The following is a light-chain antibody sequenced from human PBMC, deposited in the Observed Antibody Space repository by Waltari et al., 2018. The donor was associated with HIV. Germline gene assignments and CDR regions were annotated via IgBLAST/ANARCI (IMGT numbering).Light chain of an antibody. V-gene: IGLV7-43*01. J-gene: IGLJ2*01. CDR3: LLYVADSYL. CDR2: AGD. CDR1: FGTVTASSY. Sequence: QNVVTQESSLTVSPGGTVTLTCGLSFGTVTASSYPSWFQQRPGHPPTALIYAGDTRHPWTPARYSGSVLGDKATLTLTAVRPDDEAVYYCLLYVADSYLFGGGTFVTVL.